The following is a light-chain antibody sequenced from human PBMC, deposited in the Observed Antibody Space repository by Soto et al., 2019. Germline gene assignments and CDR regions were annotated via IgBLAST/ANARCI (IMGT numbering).Light chain of an antibody. Sequence: QSALTQPRSVSGSPGQSVTISCTGTSSDVGGYNYVSWYQQHPGKAPKVMIYDVSERPSGVPDRFSGSKSGNTASLTISGLQAEDEADYYCCSYAGSPMYVFGTGTKLTV. V-gene: IGLV2-11*01. J-gene: IGLJ1*01. CDR3: CSYAGSPMYV. CDR1: SSDVGGYNY. CDR2: DVS.